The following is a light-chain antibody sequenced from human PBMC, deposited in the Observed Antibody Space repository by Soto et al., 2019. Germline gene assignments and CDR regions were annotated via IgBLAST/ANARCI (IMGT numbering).Light chain of an antibody. CDR1: TGTVTGGHY. Sequence: QSAVTQEPSLTVSPGGTVTLTCGSSTGTVTGGHYPYWLQQRPGQAPRTLIYDTNNKLSWTPARFSGSLLGGKAALTLSGAQPEDEADYYCLLSFDDTRIFGAGTKLTVL. J-gene: IGLJ2*01. CDR2: DTN. V-gene: IGLV7-46*01. CDR3: LLSFDDTRI.